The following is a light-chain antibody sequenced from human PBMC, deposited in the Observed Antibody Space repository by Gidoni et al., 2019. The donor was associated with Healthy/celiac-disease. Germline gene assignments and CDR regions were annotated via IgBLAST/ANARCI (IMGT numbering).Light chain of an antibody. CDR2: AAS. CDR3: QQSYSTPQT. V-gene: IGKV1-39*01. Sequence: DIQMTQSPSSLSASVGDRVTITCRASQRISSYLNWYQQKPGKAPKLLIYAASSLHSGVPSRFSGSGSGTDFTLTIRSLQPEDFATYYCQQSYSTPQTFGQGTKVEIK. CDR1: QRISSY. J-gene: IGKJ1*01.